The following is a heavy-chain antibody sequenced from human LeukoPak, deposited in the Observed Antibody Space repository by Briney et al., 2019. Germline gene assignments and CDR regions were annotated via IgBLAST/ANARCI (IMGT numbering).Heavy chain of an antibody. Sequence: SETLSLTCTVSGGSISSYYWSWFRQPPGKGLEWIGYIYYSGSTNYNPSLKSRVTISVDTSKNQFSLKLSSATAADTAVYYCARGPPVDYWGQGTLVTVSS. CDR3: ARGPPVDY. CDR2: IYYSGST. CDR1: GGSISSYY. J-gene: IGHJ4*02. V-gene: IGHV4-59*01.